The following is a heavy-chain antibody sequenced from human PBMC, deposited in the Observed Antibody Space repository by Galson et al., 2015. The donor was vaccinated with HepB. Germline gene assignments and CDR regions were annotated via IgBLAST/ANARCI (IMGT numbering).Heavy chain of an antibody. CDR2: ISSSGSTI. CDR1: GFTFSDYY. V-gene: IGHV3-11*01. Sequence: SLRLSCAASGFTFSDYYMSWIRQAPGKGLEWVSYISSSGSTIYYADSVKGRFTISRDNAKNSLYLQMNSLRAEDTAVYYCARGIAVAGTSSGDCYPDYWGQGTLVTVSS. J-gene: IGHJ4*02. CDR3: ARGIAVAGTSSGDCYPDY. D-gene: IGHD6-19*01.